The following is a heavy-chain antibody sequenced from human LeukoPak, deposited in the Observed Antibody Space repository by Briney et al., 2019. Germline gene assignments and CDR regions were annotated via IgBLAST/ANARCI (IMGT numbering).Heavy chain of an antibody. CDR1: GFTFSSYS. Sequence: GGSLRLSCAASGFTFSSYSMNWVRQAPGKGLEWVSSISSGSSYIYYADSVKGRFTISRDNAKNSLYLQMNSLRAEDTAVYYCAKSPGGNYVWFDPWGQGTLVTVSS. D-gene: IGHD4-11*01. CDR2: ISSGSSYI. J-gene: IGHJ5*02. V-gene: IGHV3-21*04. CDR3: AKSPGGNYVWFDP.